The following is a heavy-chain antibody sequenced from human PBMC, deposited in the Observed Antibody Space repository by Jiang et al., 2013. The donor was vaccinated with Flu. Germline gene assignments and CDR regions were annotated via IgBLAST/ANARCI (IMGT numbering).Heavy chain of an antibody. CDR1: GYTFTNYG. J-gene: IGHJ4*02. D-gene: IGHD5-18*01. V-gene: IGHV1-18*04. CDR3: AREGYREVDY. Sequence: AELKKPGASIKVSCKTSGYTFTNYGVTWVRQAPGQGLEWIGWISGYSGHTDYAQKFQGRVTMTTDTATSTASMELRSLTSGDTAVYFCAREGYREVDYWGQGTRVTVSS. CDR2: ISGYSGHT.